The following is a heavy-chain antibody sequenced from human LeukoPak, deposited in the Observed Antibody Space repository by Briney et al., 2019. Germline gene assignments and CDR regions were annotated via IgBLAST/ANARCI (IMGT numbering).Heavy chain of an antibody. V-gene: IGHV3-23*01. J-gene: IGHJ4*02. CDR3: AKDGDYYDSSGYYYASFDY. CDR2: ISGSGGST. D-gene: IGHD3-22*01. CDR1: GFTFSSYA. Sequence: GASLRLSCAASGFTFSSYAMSWVRQAPGKGLEWVSAISGSGGSTYYADSVKGRFTISRDNSKNTLYLQMNSLRAKDTAVYYCAKDGDYYDSSGYYYASFDYWGQGTLVTVSS.